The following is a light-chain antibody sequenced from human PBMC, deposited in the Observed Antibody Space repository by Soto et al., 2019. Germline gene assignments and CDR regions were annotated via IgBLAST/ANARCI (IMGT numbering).Light chain of an antibody. CDR3: QQRTNWRLS. CDR1: QSVSSH. CDR2: DAS. J-gene: IGKJ4*01. V-gene: IGKV3-11*01. Sequence: EIVLTQSPGTLSLSPGERATLSCRASQSVSSHLTWYQQKPGQAPRLLIYDASNRATGIPARFSGSGSGTDFTLTISSPEPEDFAVYYCQQRTNWRLSFGGGTKVEIK.